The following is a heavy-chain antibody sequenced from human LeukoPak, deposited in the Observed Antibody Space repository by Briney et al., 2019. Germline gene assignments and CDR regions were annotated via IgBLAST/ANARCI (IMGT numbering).Heavy chain of an antibody. Sequence: GGSLRLSCAASGFTFEHYGMSWVRQAPGKGLEWVSGIDGISVVTSYAASVKGRFTISRDNAKNSLYLQMNSLRVEDTAVYYCARDPGSGYEEHFDYWGQGTLVTVSS. J-gene: IGHJ4*02. CDR2: IDGISVVT. D-gene: IGHD5-12*01. V-gene: IGHV3-20*04. CDR3: ARDPGSGYEEHFDY. CDR1: GFTFEHYG.